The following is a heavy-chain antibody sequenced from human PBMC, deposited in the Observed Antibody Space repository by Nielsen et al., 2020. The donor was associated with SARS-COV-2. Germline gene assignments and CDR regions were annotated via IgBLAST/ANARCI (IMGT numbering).Heavy chain of an antibody. D-gene: IGHD3-3*01. CDR3: ARELTIFGVVGAFDI. CDR1: GLTFSSYG. CDR2: IWYDGSNK. J-gene: IGHJ3*02. Sequence: GGSLTLSCAASGLTFSSYGTHWVRQAPGKGLEWVAVIWYDGSNKYYADSVKGRFTISRDNSKNTLYLQMNSLRAEDTAVYYCARELTIFGVVGAFDIWGQGTMVTVSS. V-gene: IGHV3-33*01.